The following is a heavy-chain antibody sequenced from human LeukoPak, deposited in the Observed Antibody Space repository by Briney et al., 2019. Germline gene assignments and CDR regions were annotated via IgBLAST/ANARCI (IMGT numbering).Heavy chain of an antibody. CDR2: IYTSGST. D-gene: IGHD6-13*01. V-gene: IGHV4-4*07. Sequence: SETLSLTCTVSGGSISSYYWSWIRQPAGKGLEWIGRIYTSGSTNYNPSLKSRVTISVDKSKNQFSLKLSSVTAADTAVYYCARGSREPGYSSSWYFDWSGQGTLVTVSS. CDR3: ARGSREPGYSSSWYFDW. J-gene: IGHJ4*02. CDR1: GGSISSYY.